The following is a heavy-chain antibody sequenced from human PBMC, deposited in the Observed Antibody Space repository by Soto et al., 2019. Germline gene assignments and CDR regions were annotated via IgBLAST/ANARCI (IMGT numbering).Heavy chain of an antibody. Sequence: ASVKVSCKASGYPFTGYFIHWVRQAPGQGLEWMGWINPNSGATDYAQKFQGWVTMTRDKSASTVYMELSSLKSDDTAVYYCARGSDFLTSPWGYWGQGTLVTVSS. D-gene: IGHD3-9*01. V-gene: IGHV1-2*04. CDR3: ARGSDFLTSPWGY. CDR2: INPNSGAT. CDR1: GYPFTGYF. J-gene: IGHJ4*02.